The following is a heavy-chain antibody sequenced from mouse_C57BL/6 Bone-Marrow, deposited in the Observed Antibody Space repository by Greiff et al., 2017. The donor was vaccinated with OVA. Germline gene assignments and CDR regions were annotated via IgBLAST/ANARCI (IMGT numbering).Heavy chain of an antibody. V-gene: IGHV1-59*01. CDR1: GYTFTSYW. D-gene: IGHD2-4*01. J-gene: IGHJ4*01. CDR3: ATFYDYDGYYYAMDY. Sequence: VQLQQPGAELVRPGTSVKLSCKASGYTFTSYWMHWVKQRPGQGLEWIGVIDPSDSYTNYTQKFKGKATLTVDTSSSTAYMQLSSLTSEDSAVYYCATFYDYDGYYYAMDYWGQGTSVTVSS. CDR2: IDPSDSYT.